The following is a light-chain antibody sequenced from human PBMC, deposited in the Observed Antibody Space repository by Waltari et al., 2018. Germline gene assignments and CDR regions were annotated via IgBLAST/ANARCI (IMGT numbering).Light chain of an antibody. CDR3: QQANSFPLS. CDR1: QGISGY. J-gene: IGKJ4*01. V-gene: IGKV1-12*01. CDR2: AAS. Sequence: DIQMTQSPSSVSESVGDTITITCRASQGISGYLAWYQQKPGQAPKLLISAASILQNGVPSRFRGSGSGTDFTLTISRLQPEDFATYYCQQANSFPLSFGGGTKVDIK.